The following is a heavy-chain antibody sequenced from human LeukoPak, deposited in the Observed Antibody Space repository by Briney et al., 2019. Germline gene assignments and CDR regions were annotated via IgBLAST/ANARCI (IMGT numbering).Heavy chain of an antibody. CDR3: ARDGAVAGTGGGLY. J-gene: IGHJ4*02. CDR2: INHSGRT. CDR1: GGSFSGYY. V-gene: IGHV4-34*01. Sequence: PSETLSLTCAVYGGSFSGYYWSWIRQPPGKGLEWLGEINHSGRTNYNPSLKSRVTISVDTSKNQFSLKLSSVTAADTAVYYCARDGAVAGTGGGLYWGQGTLATVSS. D-gene: IGHD6-19*01.